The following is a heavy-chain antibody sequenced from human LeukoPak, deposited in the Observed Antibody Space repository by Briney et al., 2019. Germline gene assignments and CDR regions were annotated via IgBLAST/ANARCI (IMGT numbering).Heavy chain of an antibody. D-gene: IGHD5-18*01. V-gene: IGHV4-59*12. CDR1: GGSISSYY. CDR2: IYYSGST. CDR3: ARVGYAWPQVGYYYYYMDV. J-gene: IGHJ6*03. Sequence: PSETLSLTCTVSGGSISSYYWSWIRQPPGKGLEWIGYIYYSGSTNYNPSLKSRVTISVDTSKNQFSLKLSSVTAADTAVYYCARVGYAWPQVGYYYYYMDVWGKGTTVTVSS.